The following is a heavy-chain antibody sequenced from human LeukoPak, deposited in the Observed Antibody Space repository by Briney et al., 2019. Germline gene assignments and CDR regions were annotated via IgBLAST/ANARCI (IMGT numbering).Heavy chain of an antibody. D-gene: IGHD6-19*01. J-gene: IGHJ4*02. CDR1: GYTFTGYY. CDR2: INPNSGGT. Sequence: ASVTVSCTASGYTFTGYYMHWVRQAPGQGLEWMGRINPNSGGTNYAQKFQGRVTMTRDTSISSAYMELSRLRSDDTAVYYCAREAAVAGTIFDYWAREPWSPSPQ. V-gene: IGHV1-2*06. CDR3: AREAAVAGTIFDY.